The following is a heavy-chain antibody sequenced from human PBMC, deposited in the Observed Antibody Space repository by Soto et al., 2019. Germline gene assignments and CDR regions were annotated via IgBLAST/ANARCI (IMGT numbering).Heavy chain of an antibody. CDR2: IYYSGST. D-gene: IGHD2-15*01. J-gene: IGHJ6*02. CDR3: ARERSSMILYGGADHSDLHDV. CDR1: GGFISSGGYY. Sequence: ALALSWTVSGGFISSGGYYWSWIRQHPGKGLEWIGYIYYSGSTYYNPSLKSRVTISVDTSKNQFSLKLSSVTAADTAVYYCARERSSMILYGGADHSDLHDVRGQRTTVPGSS. V-gene: IGHV4-31*02.